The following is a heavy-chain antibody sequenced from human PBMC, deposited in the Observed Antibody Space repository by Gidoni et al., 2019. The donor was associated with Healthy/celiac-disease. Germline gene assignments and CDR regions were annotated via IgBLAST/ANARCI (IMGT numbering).Heavy chain of an antibody. V-gene: IGHV4-61*02. CDR1: GGSISLGSYY. CDR3: GGWLLFRGAFDI. J-gene: IGHJ3*02. Sequence: QVQLQESGPGLVKPSQTLSLTCTVSGGSISLGSYYWRWIRQPAGKGLEWIGRIYTSGSTNYNPSLKSRVTISVDTSKNQFSLKLSSVTAADTAVYYCGGWLLFRGAFDIWGQGTMVTVSS. CDR2: IYTSGST. D-gene: IGHD3-3*01.